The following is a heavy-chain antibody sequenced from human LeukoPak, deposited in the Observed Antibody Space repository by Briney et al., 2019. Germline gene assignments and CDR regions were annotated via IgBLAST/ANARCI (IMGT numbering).Heavy chain of an antibody. Sequence: RSETLSLTCTVSGASTDRRVSTNSYYWSWIRQFPGKELEWIGNIYNIGSVTYKPSLRRRVTMSIDMSKKQFSLRLTSVTAADTAVYFCATNSSGSALDYWGQGILVTVSS. CDR1: GASTDRRVSTNSYY. CDR3: ATNSSGSALDY. CDR2: IYNIGSV. V-gene: IGHV4-61*05. J-gene: IGHJ4*02. D-gene: IGHD3-22*01.